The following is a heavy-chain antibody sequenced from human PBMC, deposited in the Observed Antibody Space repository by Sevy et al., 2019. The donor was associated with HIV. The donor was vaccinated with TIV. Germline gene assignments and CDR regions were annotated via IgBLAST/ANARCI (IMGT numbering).Heavy chain of an antibody. J-gene: IGHJ4*02. D-gene: IGHD3-3*01. CDR1: GFSVRTSGVG. V-gene: IGHV2-5*02. CDR3: PHGSGFDY. Sequence: YGPTLVNPTQTLTLTCTFSGFSVRTSGVGVGWIRQPPGKALEWLALIYWDDDKRYSPSHKSRLTITKDTSKNQVVLTMPNIDPVDTGTYYCPHGSGFDYWGQGILVIVSS. CDR2: IYWDDDK.